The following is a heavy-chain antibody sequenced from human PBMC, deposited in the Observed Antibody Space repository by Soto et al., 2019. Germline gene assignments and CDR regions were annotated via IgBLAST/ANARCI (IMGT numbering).Heavy chain of an antibody. V-gene: IGHV3-23*01. CDR1: GLFFSAYA. CDR3: GHWVEGSNLYFDY. J-gene: IGHJ4*02. Sequence: EVQLLESGGGLVQPGGSLTLSCAASGLFFSAYAMAWARRAPGKGLEWVSAISGGGNHAYYADSVKGRFTISRDNSKNMVYLEMNSLRADDTAVYYCGHWVEGSNLYFDYWGRGTLVTVSS. CDR2: ISGGGNHA. D-gene: IGHD6-13*01.